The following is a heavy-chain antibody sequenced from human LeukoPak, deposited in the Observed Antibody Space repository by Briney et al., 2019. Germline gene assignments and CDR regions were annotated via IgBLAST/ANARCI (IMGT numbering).Heavy chain of an antibody. J-gene: IGHJ4*02. V-gene: IGHV1-69*05. D-gene: IGHD6-19*01. CDR3: ARRRESSGLIFDY. CDR2: IIPIFGTA. CDR1: GGTFSSYT. Sequence: SVKVPCKASGGTFSSYTISWVRQAPGQGLEWMGRIIPIFGTANYAQKFQGRVTITTDESTSTAYMELSSLRSEDTAVYYCARRRESSGLIFDYWGQGTLVTVSS.